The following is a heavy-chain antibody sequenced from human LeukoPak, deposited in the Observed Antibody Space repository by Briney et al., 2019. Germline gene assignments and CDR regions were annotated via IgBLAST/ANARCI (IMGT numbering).Heavy chain of an antibody. J-gene: IGHJ5*02. CDR1: GFTFSNAW. CDR2: IKSKTDGGTT. V-gene: IGHV3-15*01. CDR3: TTPYYYGSGSYFSWFDP. D-gene: IGHD3-10*01. Sequence: GGSLRLSCAASGFTFSNAWMSWVRQAPGQGLEWVGRIKSKTDGGTTDYAAPVKGRFTISRDDSKNTLYLQMNSLKTEDTAVYYCTTPYYYGSGSYFSWFDPWGQGTLVTVSS.